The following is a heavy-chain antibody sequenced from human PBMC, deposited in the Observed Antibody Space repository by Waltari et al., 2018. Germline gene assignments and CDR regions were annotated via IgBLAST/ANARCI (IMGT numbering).Heavy chain of an antibody. V-gene: IGHV3-53*01. D-gene: IGHD3-9*01. J-gene: IGHJ3*01. CDR3: ARHHPMRDMLTGYDLAGAFDF. CDR2: IYSDYNGGST. CDR1: GITVSQNY. Sequence: EVQLVESGGGFIEPGRSLRLSCVASGITVSQNYMSWVRQAPGQGLEWVSFIYSDYNGGSTYYADSVQGRFSIYRDDSKNTVYLQMNNLRAEDTAVYYCARHHPMRDMLTGYDLAGAFDFWGQGRMVIVSS.